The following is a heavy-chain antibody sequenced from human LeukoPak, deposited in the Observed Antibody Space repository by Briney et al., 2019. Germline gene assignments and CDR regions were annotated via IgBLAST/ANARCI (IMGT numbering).Heavy chain of an antibody. CDR3: ARRDGYGGKGFDQ. J-gene: IGHJ4*02. CDR1: GYSFPTYW. D-gene: IGHD4-23*01. Sequence: GESLKISCEGSGYSFPTYWIGWARQLPGKGLEWMGITNPADSDTRYTPSFQGQVTISADKSVSTAYLQWSSLKASDTATYYCARRDGYGGKGFDQWGQGTLVTVSS. V-gene: IGHV5-51*01. CDR2: TNPADSDT.